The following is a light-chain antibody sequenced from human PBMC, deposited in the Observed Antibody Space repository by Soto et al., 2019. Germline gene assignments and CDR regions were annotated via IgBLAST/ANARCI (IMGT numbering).Light chain of an antibody. J-gene: IGKJ1*01. CDR3: QHYNSYSEA. Sequence: DIQMTQSPSALSASVGDRVTTTCLASQSISSWLAWYQQKPGKAPKLLIYDASSLESGVPSRFSGSGSGTEFTLTISSLQPDDVATYYCQHYNSYSEALGQGTKVDIK. CDR1: QSISSW. CDR2: DAS. V-gene: IGKV1-5*01.